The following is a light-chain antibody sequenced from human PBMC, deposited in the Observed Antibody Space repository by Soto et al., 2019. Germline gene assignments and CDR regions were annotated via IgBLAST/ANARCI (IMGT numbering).Light chain of an antibody. CDR3: QQRSNWPGT. V-gene: IGKV3-11*01. Sequence: EVVLTQSPATLSLSPGEGATLSCRVSQSISSSYLSWYQQRPGQAPRLLIYDASNKATGIPARFSGSGSGTDFTLTISSLDPKDFAVYYCQQRSNWPGTFGQGTKVDIK. CDR2: DAS. J-gene: IGKJ1*01. CDR1: QSISSSY.